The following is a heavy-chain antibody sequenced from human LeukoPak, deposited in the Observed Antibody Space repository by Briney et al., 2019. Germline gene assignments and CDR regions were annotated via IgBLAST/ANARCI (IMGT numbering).Heavy chain of an antibody. Sequence: SETLSLTCTVSGGSISSYYWSWIRQPPGKGLEWIGYIYYSGSTNYNPSLKSRVTISVDTSKNQFSLKLSSVTAADTAVYYCARATKSRTVLYDYWGQGTLVTVSS. J-gene: IGHJ4*02. CDR1: GGSISSYY. D-gene: IGHD2/OR15-2a*01. CDR2: IYYSGST. V-gene: IGHV4-59*01. CDR3: ARATKSRTVLYDY.